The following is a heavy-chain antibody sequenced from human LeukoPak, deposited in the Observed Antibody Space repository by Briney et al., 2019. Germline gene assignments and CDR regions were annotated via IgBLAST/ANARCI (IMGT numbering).Heavy chain of an antibody. CDR3: ARGAEAAAGPSDFDY. Sequence: SETLSLTCTVSGGSISSYYWSWIRQPPGKGLEWIGYIYYSGSTNCNPSLKSRVTISVDTSKNQFSLKLSSVTAADTAVYYCARGAEAAAGPSDFDYWGQGTLVTVSS. V-gene: IGHV4-59*08. D-gene: IGHD6-13*01. CDR1: GGSISSYY. CDR2: IYYSGST. J-gene: IGHJ4*02.